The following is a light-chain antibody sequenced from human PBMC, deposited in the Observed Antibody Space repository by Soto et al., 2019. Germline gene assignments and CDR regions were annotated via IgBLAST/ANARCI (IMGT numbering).Light chain of an antibody. J-gene: IGLJ1*01. CDR3: ATWDDRRNGYV. CDR1: SSNIGSNT. V-gene: IGLV1-44*01. Sequence: QSVLTQPPSASGTPGQSVTVSCSGSSSNIGSNTVTWYQQLPGTTPILLLNSNNLRSSWGPDRFSGSRSGTSASLAISGLLSDEEADYYCATWDDRRNGYVFGSGTKVTVL. CDR2: SNN.